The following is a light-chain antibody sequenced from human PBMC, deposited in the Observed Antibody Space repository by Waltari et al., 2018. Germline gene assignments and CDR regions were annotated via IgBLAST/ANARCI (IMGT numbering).Light chain of an antibody. Sequence: QSALTQPASVSGSPGQSITIPCSGTAADIGAYNLVAWYQQLPGNAPKLVIYEVPEPPSTLSNRFSGSKSGNWASPTISGLQAEDEADYYCSSFGSSRTWVFGGGTKLTVL. V-gene: IGLV2-23*02. CDR2: EVP. J-gene: IGLJ3*02. CDR3: SSFGSSRTWV. CDR1: AADIGAYNL.